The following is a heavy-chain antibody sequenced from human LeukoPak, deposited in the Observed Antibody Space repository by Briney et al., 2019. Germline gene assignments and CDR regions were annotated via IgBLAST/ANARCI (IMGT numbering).Heavy chain of an antibody. CDR2: ISSSGSTI. V-gene: IGHV3-11*01. J-gene: IGHJ6*03. CDR1: GFTFSDYY. Sequence: GGSLRLSCAASGFTFSDYYMSWIRQAPGKGLEWVSYISSSGSTIYYADSVKGRFTISRDNAKNSLYLQMNSLRAEDTAVYYCAREAVAGTWHYYYYYMDVWGKGTTVTVSS. D-gene: IGHD6-19*01. CDR3: AREAVAGTWHYYYYYMDV.